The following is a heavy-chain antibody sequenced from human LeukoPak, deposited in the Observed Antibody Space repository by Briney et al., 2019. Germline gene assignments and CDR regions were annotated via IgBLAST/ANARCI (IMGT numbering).Heavy chain of an antibody. V-gene: IGHV4-34*01. D-gene: IGHD5-24*01. CDR1: GGSFSGYY. Sequence: KPSETLSLTCAVYGGSFSGYYWSWIRQPPGKGLEWIGEINHSGSTNYNPSLKSRVTISVDTSKNRFSLKLSSVTAADTAVYYCARSQGDGYNAFDYWGQGTLVTVSS. J-gene: IGHJ4*02. CDR3: ARSQGDGYNAFDY. CDR2: INHSGST.